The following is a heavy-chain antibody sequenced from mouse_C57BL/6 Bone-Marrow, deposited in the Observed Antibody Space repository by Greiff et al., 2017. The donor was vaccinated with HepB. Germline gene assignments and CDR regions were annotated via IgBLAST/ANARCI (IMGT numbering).Heavy chain of an antibody. D-gene: IGHD1-1*01. V-gene: IGHV5-6*01. CDR2: ISSGGSYT. CDR3: ARRDYYGSSYGFAY. J-gene: IGHJ3*01. CDR1: GFTFSSYG. Sequence: EVQVVESGGDLVKPGGSLKLSCAASGFTFSSYGMSWVRQTPDKRLEWVATISSGGSYTYYPDSVKGRFTIPRDNAKNTPYLQMSSLRSEDTAMYYCARRDYYGSSYGFAYWGQGTLVTVSA.